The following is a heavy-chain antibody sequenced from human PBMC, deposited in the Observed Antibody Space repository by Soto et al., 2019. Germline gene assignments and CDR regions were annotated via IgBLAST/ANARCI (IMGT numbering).Heavy chain of an antibody. V-gene: IGHV4-4*02. Sequence: SETLSLTCAVSSGSISSSNWWSWVRQPPGKGLEWIGEIYHSGSTNYNPSLKSRVTISVDKSKNQFSLKLSSVTAADTAVYYCARGSLRVSGYGDYYYYYMDVWGKGTTVTVSS. J-gene: IGHJ6*03. CDR2: IYHSGST. D-gene: IGHD5-12*01. CDR3: ARGSLRVSGYGDYYYYYMDV. CDR1: SGSISSSNW.